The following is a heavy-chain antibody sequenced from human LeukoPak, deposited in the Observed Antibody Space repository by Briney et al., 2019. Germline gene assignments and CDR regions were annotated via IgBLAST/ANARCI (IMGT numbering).Heavy chain of an antibody. CDR1: GGSISSGSCY. Sequence: PSETLSLTCTVSGGSISSGSCYWSWIRQPAGKGLEWIGRIYTSRSTNYNPSLKSRVTISVDTSKNQFSLKLSSVTAADTAVYYCARDSFIAAAGDYYYYGMDVRGQGTTVTVSS. J-gene: IGHJ6*02. D-gene: IGHD6-13*01. V-gene: IGHV4-61*02. CDR3: ARDSFIAAAGDYYYYGMDV. CDR2: IYTSRST.